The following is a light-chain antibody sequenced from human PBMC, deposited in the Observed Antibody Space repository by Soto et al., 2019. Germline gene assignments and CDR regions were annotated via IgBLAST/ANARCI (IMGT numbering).Light chain of an antibody. Sequence: EIVLTQSPGTLSLSPGERATLSCRASQSVSSSYLAWYQQKPGQDPRLLIYGASSRATGIPDRFSGSGSGTDFTLTSSRLEPEDFAVYYCQQYGSSPRLTFGGGTKVDIK. J-gene: IGKJ4*01. CDR2: GAS. CDR1: QSVSSSY. CDR3: QQYGSSPRLT. V-gene: IGKV3-20*01.